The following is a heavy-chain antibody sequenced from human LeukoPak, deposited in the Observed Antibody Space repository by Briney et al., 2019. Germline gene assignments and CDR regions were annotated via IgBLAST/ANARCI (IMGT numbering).Heavy chain of an antibody. CDR3: AGEDYDILTGYLC. J-gene: IGHJ4*02. D-gene: IGHD3-9*01. Sequence: SETLSLTCAVYGGSFSAYNWSWIRPPPGKGLEWIGQINHSGSTNYNPSLKSRVTISVDTSNNQFSLKLSSVTAADTAVYYCAGEDYDILTGYLCWGQGTLVTVSS. CDR1: GGSFSAYN. V-gene: IGHV4-34*01. CDR2: INHSGST.